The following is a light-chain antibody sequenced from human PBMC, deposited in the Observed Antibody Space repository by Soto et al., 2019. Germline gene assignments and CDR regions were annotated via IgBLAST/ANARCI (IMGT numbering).Light chain of an antibody. CDR3: MQSVQVPWT. J-gene: IGKJ1*01. CDR1: QSLLFSDGNNY. Sequence: DIVMTQSPLSLPVTPGEPASIYCRSSQSLLFSDGNNYLDWYLQRPGQSPQLVIYLGSNRASGVPDRFSGSGSGTDFTLKISTVEPEDVGVYYCMQSVQVPWTFGQGTKVEVK. CDR2: LGS. V-gene: IGKV2-28*01.